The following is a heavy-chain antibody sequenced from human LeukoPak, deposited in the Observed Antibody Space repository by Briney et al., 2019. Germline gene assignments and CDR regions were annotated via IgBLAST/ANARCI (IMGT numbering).Heavy chain of an antibody. CDR1: GGSISSYY. Sequence: SETLSLTCTDSGGSISSYYWSWIRQPPGKGLEWIGYIYYSGSTNYNPSLKSRVTISVDTSKNQFSLKLSSVTAADTAVYYCARVRAPGGGDYFDYWGQGTLVTVSS. CDR3: ARVRAPGGGDYFDY. CDR2: IYYSGST. V-gene: IGHV4-59*01. J-gene: IGHJ4*02. D-gene: IGHD2-2*01.